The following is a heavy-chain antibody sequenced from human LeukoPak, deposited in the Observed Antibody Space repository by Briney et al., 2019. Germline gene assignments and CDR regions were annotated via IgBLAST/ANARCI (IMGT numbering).Heavy chain of an antibody. J-gene: IGHJ4*02. D-gene: IGHD5-18*01. V-gene: IGHV3-64D*06. Sequence: GGSLRLSCSASGFTFSSYAMHWVPQAPGKGLEYVSAISSNGGSTYYADSVKGRFTISRDNSKNTLYLQMSSLRAEDTAVYYCVTPWGVDTAMVIDYWGQGTLVTVSS. CDR1: GFTFSSYA. CDR2: ISSNGGST. CDR3: VTPWGVDTAMVIDY.